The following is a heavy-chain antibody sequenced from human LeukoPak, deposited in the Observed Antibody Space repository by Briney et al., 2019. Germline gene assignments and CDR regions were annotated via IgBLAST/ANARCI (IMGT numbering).Heavy chain of an antibody. J-gene: IGHJ4*02. CDR1: GFTFSSYW. CDR3: ARGRAAAGTSFSDY. V-gene: IGHV3-7*01. Sequence: AGGSLRLSCAASGFTFSSYWMSWVRQAPGKGLEWVANIKQDGSEKYYVDSVKGRFTISRDNAKNSPYLQMNSLRAEDTAVYYCARGRAAAGTSFSDYWGQGTLVTVSS. CDR2: IKQDGSEK. D-gene: IGHD6-13*01.